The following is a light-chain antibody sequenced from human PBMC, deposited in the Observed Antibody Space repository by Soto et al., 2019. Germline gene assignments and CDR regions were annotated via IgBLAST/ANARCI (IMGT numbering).Light chain of an antibody. J-gene: IGKJ5*01. CDR2: WAS. CDR3: QQYYSTPRT. V-gene: IGKV4-1*01. Sequence: IVMTQSPDSLAVSLGERATINCKSSQSVLYSSNNENYLAWYQQKPGQPPKLLIYWASTRESGVPDRFSGSGSGTDFPLTISRLQPSDVAVYYCQQYYSTPRTFGQGTRLEIK. CDR1: QSVLYSSNNENY.